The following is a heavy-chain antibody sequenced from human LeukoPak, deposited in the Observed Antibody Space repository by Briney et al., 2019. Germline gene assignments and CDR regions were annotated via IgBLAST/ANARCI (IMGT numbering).Heavy chain of an antibody. J-gene: IGHJ4*02. CDR1: GGSFTSHT. Sequence: GASVKVSCKAFGGSFTSHTIIWVRQAPGQGLEWMGRIMPIFETTNHAQRFQDRVTITADKASGTAYMELNSLTSEDTGIYYCGAGGRYSSAYWGQGTLVTVSS. D-gene: IGHD5-18*01. CDR2: IMPIFETT. V-gene: IGHV1-69*06. CDR3: GAGGRYSSAY.